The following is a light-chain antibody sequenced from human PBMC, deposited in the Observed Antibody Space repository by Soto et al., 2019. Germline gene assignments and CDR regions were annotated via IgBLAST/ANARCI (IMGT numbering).Light chain of an antibody. CDR2: YES. CDR3: QVWDSSSDHVV. Sequence: SYELTQPPSVSVAPGKTARITCGGNNIGSKSVHWYQQKPGQAPVRVIYYESDRPSGIPELFSGSNSGNTATLTISRVEAGDEADYYCQVWDSSSDHVVFGGGTKLTVL. V-gene: IGLV3-21*04. J-gene: IGLJ2*01. CDR1: NIGSKS.